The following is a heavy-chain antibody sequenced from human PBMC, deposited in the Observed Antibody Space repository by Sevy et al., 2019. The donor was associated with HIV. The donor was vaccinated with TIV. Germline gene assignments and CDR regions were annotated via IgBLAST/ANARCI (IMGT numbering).Heavy chain of an antibody. CDR2: ISGSGGST. Sequence: GGSLRLSCAASGFTFSSYAMSWVRQAPGKGLEWVSAISGSGGSTYYADSVKDRFTISRDNSKNTLYLQMNSLRAEDTAVYYCAKERGVPWGAYYFDYWGQGTLVTVSS. V-gene: IGHV3-23*01. CDR1: GFTFSSYA. D-gene: IGHD1-1*01. CDR3: AKERGVPWGAYYFDY. J-gene: IGHJ4*02.